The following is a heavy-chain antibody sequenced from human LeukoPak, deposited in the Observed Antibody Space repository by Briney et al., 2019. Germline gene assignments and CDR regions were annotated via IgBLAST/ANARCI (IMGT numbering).Heavy chain of an antibody. D-gene: IGHD3-3*01. CDR1: GGTFISYA. J-gene: IGHJ4*02. CDR3: ARSYYDFWSGYYNYYFDY. CDR2: ISAYNGNT. Sequence: GASVKVSCKASGGTFISYAISWVRQAPGQGLEWMGWISAYNGNTNYAQKLQGRVTMTTDTSTSTAYMELRSLRSDDTAVYYCARSYYDFWSGYYNYYFDYWGQGTLVTVSS. V-gene: IGHV1-18*01.